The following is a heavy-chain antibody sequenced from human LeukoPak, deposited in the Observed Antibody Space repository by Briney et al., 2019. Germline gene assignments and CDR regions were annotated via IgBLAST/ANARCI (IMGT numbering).Heavy chain of an antibody. CDR1: GSSISSGDYY. Sequence: PSETLSLTCTVSGSSISSGDYYWSWIRQPPGKGLEWIGYIYYSGSTYYNPSLKSRVTISVDTSKNQFSLKLSSVTAADTAVYYCARITAYYYYYYMDVWGKGTTVTVSS. V-gene: IGHV4-30-4*08. J-gene: IGHJ6*03. CDR2: IYYSGST. CDR3: ARITAYYYYYYMDV. D-gene: IGHD1-20*01.